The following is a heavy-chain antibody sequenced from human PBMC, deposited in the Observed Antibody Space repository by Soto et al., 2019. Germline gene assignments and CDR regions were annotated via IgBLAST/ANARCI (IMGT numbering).Heavy chain of an antibody. D-gene: IGHD3-10*01. V-gene: IGHV4-59*08. CDR3: ASLGYHYGSGSYPLDY. CDR2: MYNSGST. J-gene: IGHJ4*02. Sequence: QVQLQESGPGLVKPSETLSLTCTVSGGSISSYYWTWIRQPPGKGLEWIGFMYNSGSTHYNPSLKSRFTISLDTSKNQFPLNLRSVTAADTAVYYCASLGYHYGSGSYPLDYWGQGTLVTVSS. CDR1: GGSISSYY.